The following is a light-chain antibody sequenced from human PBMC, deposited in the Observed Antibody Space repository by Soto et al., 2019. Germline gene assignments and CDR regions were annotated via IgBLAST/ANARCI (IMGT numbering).Light chain of an antibody. CDR3: QQRNMWPRT. CDR2: DAS. V-gene: IGKV3-11*01. J-gene: IGKJ1*01. Sequence: EIVLTQSPATLSVSPGERATLSCRASQSIDTDLGWYQQKRGQAPRLLIYDASHRAIGIPGRFSGSGSGTDFNLTISSLEPEDSAVYYCQQRNMWPRTFGQGTKVEI. CDR1: QSIDTD.